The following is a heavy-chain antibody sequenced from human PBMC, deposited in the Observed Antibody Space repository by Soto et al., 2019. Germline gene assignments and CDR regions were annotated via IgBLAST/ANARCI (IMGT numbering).Heavy chain of an antibody. D-gene: IGHD3-3*01. CDR1: GFTLSNYA. Sequence: DVQLLESGGGLVQPGGSLRLSCEASGFTLSNYAMNWVRQAPGPGLQWVASISGTGRITHYADSAKCRFTVSRDNSKNTLYLQMSTLRAEDTALYYCAKPYFDFWSGYYAAAKDDAFDIWGQGTMVTVSS. V-gene: IGHV3-23*01. J-gene: IGHJ3*02. CDR2: ISGTGRIT. CDR3: AKPYFDFWSGYYAAAKDDAFDI.